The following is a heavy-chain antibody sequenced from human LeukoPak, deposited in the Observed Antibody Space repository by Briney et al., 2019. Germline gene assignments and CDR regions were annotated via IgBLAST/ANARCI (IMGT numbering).Heavy chain of an antibody. D-gene: IGHD2-2*01. J-gene: IGHJ4*02. V-gene: IGHV3-21*01. CDR1: GFTFSSYS. CDR3: AGALAYCSSTSCSAY. Sequence: GGSLRLSCAASGFTFSSYSMNWVRQAPGKGLEWVSSISSSSSYIYYADSVKGRFTISRDNDKNSLYLHMNSLTAEDTDVYYCAGALAYCSSTSCSAYWGQGTLVTVSS. CDR2: ISSSSSYI.